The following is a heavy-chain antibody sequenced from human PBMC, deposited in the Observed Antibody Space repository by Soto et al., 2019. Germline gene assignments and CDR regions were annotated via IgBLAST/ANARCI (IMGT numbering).Heavy chain of an antibody. J-gene: IGHJ6*02. CDR1: GYTFTSYY. Sequence: QVQLVQSGAEVKKPGASVKVSCKASGYTFTSYYMYWVRQAPGQGLEWMGIINPSGGSTSYAQKFQGRVTMTRDTSTSTVYMELSSMRSDDTAVYYCARKVGSIWGGMDVWGQGTTVTVSS. CDR3: ARKVGSIWGGMDV. V-gene: IGHV1-46*01. CDR2: INPSGGST. D-gene: IGHD3-16*01.